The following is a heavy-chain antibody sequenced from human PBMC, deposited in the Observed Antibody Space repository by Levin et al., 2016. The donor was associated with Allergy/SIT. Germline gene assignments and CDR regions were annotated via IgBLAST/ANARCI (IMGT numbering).Heavy chain of an antibody. D-gene: IGHD2-15*01. CDR2: IRYDGSNK. J-gene: IGHJ6*02. V-gene: IGHV3-30*02. CDR3: AKGHSPTYYYYGMDV. Sequence: GGSLRLSCAASGFTFSSYGMHWVRQAPGKGLEWVAFIRYDGSNKYYADSVKGRFTISRDNSKNTLYLQMNSLRAEDTAVYYCAKGHSPTYYYYGMDVWGQGTTVTVSS. CDR1: GFTFSSYG.